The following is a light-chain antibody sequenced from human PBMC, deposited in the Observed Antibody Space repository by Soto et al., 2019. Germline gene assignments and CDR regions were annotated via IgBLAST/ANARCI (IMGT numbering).Light chain of an antibody. V-gene: IGLV2-14*01. CDR1: ISDVGGYNY. Sequence: QSVLTQPASVSGSPGQSITISCTGTISDVGGYNYVSWYQQHPGKAPKLMIYEVSNRPSGVSNRFSGSKSGNTASLTISGLQAEDEDDYYCSSYTSSSTPYVFGTGTKLTVL. J-gene: IGLJ1*01. CDR3: SSYTSSSTPYV. CDR2: EVS.